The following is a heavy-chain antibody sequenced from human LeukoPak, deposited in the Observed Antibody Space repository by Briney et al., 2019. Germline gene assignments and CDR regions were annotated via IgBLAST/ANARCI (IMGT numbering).Heavy chain of an antibody. J-gene: IGHJ4*02. CDR1: GGSISGGKDF. CDR2: IFYSGST. Sequence: SETLSLTCTVSGGSISGGKDFWGWIRQPPGKGLEWIGSIFYSGSTYYNPSLKSRVTISVGTSRNEFSLKVMSATVADTAVYYCARRGITYSSSFFEFWGQGALVTVSS. V-gene: IGHV4-39*01. CDR3: ARRGITYSSSFFEF. D-gene: IGHD6-13*01.